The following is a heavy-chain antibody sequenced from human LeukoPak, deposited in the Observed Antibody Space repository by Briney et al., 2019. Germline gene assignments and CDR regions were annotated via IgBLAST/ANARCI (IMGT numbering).Heavy chain of an antibody. D-gene: IGHD3-16*01. CDR2: IYSGGHT. CDR3: ARDKLGIDY. CDR1: GFTVNSNY. J-gene: IGHJ4*02. V-gene: IGHV3-66*01. Sequence: GGSLRLSCATSGFTVNSNYMSWVRQASGKGLEWVSVIYSGGHTYYADSVKGRFTISRDNSKNTLYLQMNSLRVEDTAVYYCARDKLGIDYWGQGTLVTVSS.